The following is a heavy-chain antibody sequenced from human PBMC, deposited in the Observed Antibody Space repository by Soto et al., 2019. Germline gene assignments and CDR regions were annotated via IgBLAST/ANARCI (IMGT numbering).Heavy chain of an antibody. Sequence: SETLFLTCTVSGGSISSYYWSWIRQPPGKGLEWIGYIYYRGSTNYNPSLKSRVTISVDTSKNQFSLKLSSVTAADTAVYYCAGVKDYYYYYYMDVWGKGTTVTVSS. V-gene: IGHV4-59*01. J-gene: IGHJ6*03. CDR1: GGSISSYY. CDR2: IYYRGST. CDR3: AGVKDYYYYYYMDV.